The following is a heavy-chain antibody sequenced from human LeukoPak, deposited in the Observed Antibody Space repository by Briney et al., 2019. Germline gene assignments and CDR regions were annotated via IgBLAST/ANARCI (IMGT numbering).Heavy chain of an antibody. V-gene: IGHV4-34*01. CDR1: GGSFSGYY. Sequence: TSETLSLTCAVYGGSFSGYYWSWIRQPPGKGLEWIGEINHSGSTNYNPSLKSRVTISVDTSKNQFSLKLSSVTAADTAVYYCARSSGWYKGHEYWGQGTLVTVSS. CDR2: INHSGST. J-gene: IGHJ4*02. D-gene: IGHD6-19*01. CDR3: ARSSGWYKGHEY.